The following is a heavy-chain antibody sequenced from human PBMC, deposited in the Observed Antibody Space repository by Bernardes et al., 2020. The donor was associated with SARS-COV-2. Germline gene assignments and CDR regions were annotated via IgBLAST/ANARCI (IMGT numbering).Heavy chain of an antibody. CDR3: ARDVGGTDWRFGFDV. J-gene: IGHJ3*01. D-gene: IGHD3-9*01. CDR1: GFTFCNYL. Sequence: SCVASGFTFCNYLFSWSRQDRGKGLEWVSFISGAAKYIYSGDSVRGRFTTSRDNTRTSVFLQMESLRAEDTAGYYCARDVGGTDWRFGFDVWGPGTTVHVSS. V-gene: IGHV3-21*05. CDR2: ISGAAKYI.